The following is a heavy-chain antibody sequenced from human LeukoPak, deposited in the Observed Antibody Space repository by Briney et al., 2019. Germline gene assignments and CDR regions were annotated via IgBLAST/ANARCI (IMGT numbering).Heavy chain of an antibody. CDR3: ARHFALLRYFDWLLPFDY. D-gene: IGHD3-9*01. CDR2: IYYSGST. Sequence: SETLSLTCTVSGGSLSSSSYYWGWIRQPPGKGLEWIGSIYYSGSTYYNPSLKSRVTISVDTSKNQFSLKQSSVTAADTAVYYCARHFALLRYFDWLLPFDYWGQGTLVTVSS. CDR1: GGSLSSSSYY. V-gene: IGHV4-39*01. J-gene: IGHJ4*02.